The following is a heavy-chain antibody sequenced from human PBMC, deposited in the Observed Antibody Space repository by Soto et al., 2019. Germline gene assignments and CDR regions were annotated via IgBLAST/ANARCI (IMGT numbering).Heavy chain of an antibody. V-gene: IGHV3-11*04. D-gene: IGHD6-13*01. Sequence: GGSLRLSCAASGFTFSDYYMSWIRQAPGKGLEWVSYISSSSSTIYYADSVKGRFTISRDNAKNSLYLQMNSLRAEDTAVYYCARDSEAQPQIFIAAAGSFPHDFDYWGQGTLVTVSS. CDR2: ISSSSSTI. CDR1: GFTFSDYY. J-gene: IGHJ4*02. CDR3: ARDSEAQPQIFIAAAGSFPHDFDY.